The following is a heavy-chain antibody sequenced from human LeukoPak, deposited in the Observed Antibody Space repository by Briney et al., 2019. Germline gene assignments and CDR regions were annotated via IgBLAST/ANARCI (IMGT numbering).Heavy chain of an antibody. CDR1: GYTFTSYA. D-gene: IGHD5-24*01. CDR3: ARDRYGDGFAQLDY. CDR2: ITPSGGT. V-gene: IGHV1-2*02. Sequence: GASVKVSCKASGYTFTSYAIHWVRQAPGQGLEWMGWITPSGGTNYPQKFQGRVAITWDTSITTAYMDLSRLTSDDTAVYYCARDRYGDGFAQLDYWGQGALVTVSS. J-gene: IGHJ4*02.